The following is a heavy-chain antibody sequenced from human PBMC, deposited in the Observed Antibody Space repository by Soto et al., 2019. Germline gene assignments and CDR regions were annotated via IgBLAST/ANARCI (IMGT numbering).Heavy chain of an antibody. CDR2: IIPMLTVT. CDR3: SIGSWSAETFDV. CDR1: GGTFSTYT. J-gene: IGHJ3*01. D-gene: IGHD2-2*01. Sequence: QVHLEQSGAEVKKPGSSVKVSCKAAGGTFSTYTLIWVRQAPGQGLEWMGRIIPMLTVTNSAQKFQGRVTITADKSTSTAFMDLTSLTSDDTAVYYCSIGSWSAETFDVWGQGTMVTVSS. V-gene: IGHV1-69*02.